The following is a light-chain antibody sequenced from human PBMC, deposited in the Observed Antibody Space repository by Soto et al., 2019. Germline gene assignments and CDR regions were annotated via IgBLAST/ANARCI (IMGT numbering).Light chain of an antibody. V-gene: IGKV1-27*01. CDR2: AAS. J-gene: IGKJ4*01. CDR3: QMYISAALT. Sequence: DIQMTQSPSSLSASVGDRVTITCRASQGISNYLAWYQQKPGKVPKLLIYAASTLQSGVPSRFSGSGSGTDVTLIISLRQPEDVATLYCQMYISAALTVSGGTKLEIK. CDR1: QGISNY.